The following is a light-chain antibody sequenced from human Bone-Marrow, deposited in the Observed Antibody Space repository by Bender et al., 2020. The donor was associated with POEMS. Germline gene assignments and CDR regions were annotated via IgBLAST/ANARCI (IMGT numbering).Light chain of an antibody. CDR3: CSYAGSSKYV. V-gene: IGLV2-14*01. CDR2: DVR. CDR1: SSDVGGYNY. Sequence: QSVLTQPPSVSGTPGQRVTISCTGTSSDVGGYNYVSWYKLSPGKVPKVIIYDVRNRPSGVSNRFSGSKSDNTASLTISGLQAEDEADFYCCSYAGSSKYVFGTGTKVTVL. J-gene: IGLJ1*01.